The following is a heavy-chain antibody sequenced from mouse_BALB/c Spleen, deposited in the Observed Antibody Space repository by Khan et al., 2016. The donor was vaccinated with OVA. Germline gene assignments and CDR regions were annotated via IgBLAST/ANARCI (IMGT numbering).Heavy chain of an antibody. CDR1: GYTFTDYY. CDR3: ARRNYYGYTVAY. J-gene: IGHJ3*01. V-gene: IGHV1-77*01. D-gene: IGHD1-2*01. CDR2: ISPGSGGT. Sequence: RQRSGAELARPGASVKLSCKASGYTFTDYYINWVKQRTGQGLEWIGEISPGSGGTYYHERFKGKATLTADKSSSTAYMQLSSLTSEASAGYFCARRNYYGYTVAYWGQGTLVTVSA.